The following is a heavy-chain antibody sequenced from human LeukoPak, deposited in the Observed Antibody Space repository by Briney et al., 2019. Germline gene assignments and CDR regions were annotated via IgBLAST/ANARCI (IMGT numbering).Heavy chain of an antibody. CDR2: ISYDGSNK. D-gene: IGHD1-26*01. J-gene: IGHJ4*02. Sequence: GGSLRLSCAASGFTFSSYGMHWVRQAPGKGLEWVAVISYDGSNKYYADSVKGRFTISRDNSKNTLYLQMNSLRAEDTAVYYCAEDSGSYPFDYWGQGTLVTVSS. CDR3: AEDSGSYPFDY. V-gene: IGHV3-30*18. CDR1: GFTFSSYG.